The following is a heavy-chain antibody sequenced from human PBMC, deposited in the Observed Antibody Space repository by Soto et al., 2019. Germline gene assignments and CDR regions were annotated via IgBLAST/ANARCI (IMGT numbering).Heavy chain of an antibody. V-gene: IGHV3-13*05. CDR1: GFTFRNYD. CDR3: ARTDRYFYGLDV. J-gene: IGHJ6*02. CDR2: ISAAGDP. Sequence: EVQLVESGGGLVQPGGSLRLSCEASGFTFRNYDMHWVRQGTGKGLEWVSGISAAGDPDYADSVEGRFTISRENAQNSFFLQMNSLRVGDTAVYYCARTDRYFYGLDVWRQGTTVIVSS.